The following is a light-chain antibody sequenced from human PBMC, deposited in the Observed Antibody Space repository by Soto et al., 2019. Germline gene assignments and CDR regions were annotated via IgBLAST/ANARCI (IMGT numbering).Light chain of an antibody. Sequence: DIQMTQSPSNLSGSVGDRVTITCRASQTISSWLAWYQQKPGKAPKLLIYKASTLKSGVPSRFSGSGSGTEFTLTISSLQPDEFATYSGQHYNSYSEAFGQGTKWIS. CDR1: QTISSW. CDR3: QHYNSYSEA. J-gene: IGKJ1*01. V-gene: IGKV1-5*03. CDR2: KAS.